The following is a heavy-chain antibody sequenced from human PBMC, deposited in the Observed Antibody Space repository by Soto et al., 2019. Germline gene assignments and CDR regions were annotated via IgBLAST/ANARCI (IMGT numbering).Heavy chain of an antibody. Sequence: EVQLVESGGALVQPGGSLRLSCLASEFTFNTYWMNWVRQAPGRGLEWVANIKDDGSEKYYADSVKGRFTISRDNAKNSLYLEMNSLRGEETAVYFCARDWGTPGRGSAMGYYYHYGMDVWGQGTTVTVSS. J-gene: IGHJ6*02. D-gene: IGHD3-16*01. V-gene: IGHV3-7*05. CDR1: EFTFNTYW. CDR3: ARDWGTPGRGSAMGYYYHYGMDV. CDR2: IKDDGSEK.